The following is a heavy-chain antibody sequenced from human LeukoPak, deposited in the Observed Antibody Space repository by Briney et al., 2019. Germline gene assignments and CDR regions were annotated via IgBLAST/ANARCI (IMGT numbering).Heavy chain of an antibody. V-gene: IGHV3-53*01. D-gene: IGHD3-10*01. CDR1: GFTVSSNY. J-gene: IGHJ5*02. CDR2: IYSGGST. CDR3: ARADTVRGFDP. Sequence: GGSLRLSCAASGFTVSSNYMSWVRQAPGKGLEWVSAIYSGGSTYYADSVKGRFTISRDNSKNTLYLQMNSLRAEDTAVYYCARADTVRGFDPWGQGTLVTVSS.